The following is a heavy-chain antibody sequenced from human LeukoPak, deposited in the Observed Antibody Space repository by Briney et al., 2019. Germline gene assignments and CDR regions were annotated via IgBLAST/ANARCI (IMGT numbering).Heavy chain of an antibody. J-gene: IGHJ6*02. Sequence: GGSLRLSCAASGFTFSDWYMSWIRQAPGKGLEWVSYIDMSGRTIYYADSVKGRFTISRDNARNSLYLQMSSPRAEDTAVYYCARDEIAARLIGAPSMDVWGQGTTVTVSS. D-gene: IGHD6-6*01. CDR1: GFTFSDWY. CDR2: IDMSGRTI. CDR3: ARDEIAARLIGAPSMDV. V-gene: IGHV3-11*01.